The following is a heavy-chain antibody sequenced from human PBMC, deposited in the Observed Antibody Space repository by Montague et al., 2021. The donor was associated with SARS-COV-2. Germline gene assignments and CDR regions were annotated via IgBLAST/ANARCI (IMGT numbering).Heavy chain of an antibody. J-gene: IGHJ6*02. V-gene: IGHV4-39*01. D-gene: IGHD3-9*01. CDR2: IYYSGST. CDR1: GGSISSSSYY. Sequence: SETLSLTCTVSGGSISSSSYYWGWIRQPPGKGLEWIGSIYYSGSTHYNPSLKSRVTISVDTSKNQFSLKLSSVTAADTAVYYCARVKTPRYYDILTGYSKYYGMDVWGQGTTVAVSS. CDR3: ARVKTPRYYDILTGYSKYYGMDV.